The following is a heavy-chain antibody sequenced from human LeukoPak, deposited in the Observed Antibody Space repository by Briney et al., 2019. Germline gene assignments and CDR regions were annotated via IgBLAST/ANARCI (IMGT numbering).Heavy chain of an antibody. CDR2: ISYDGSNK. D-gene: IGHD6-6*01. V-gene: IGHV3-30*18. Sequence: GGSLRLSCAASGFTFSNLGMHWVRQAPGKGLEWVAVISYDGSNKYYTDSVRGRFTISRDNSKNTLYLQMNSLRGEDTAVYNCAKHSSSSFYYSYMDVWGKGTTVTVSS. J-gene: IGHJ6*03. CDR1: GFTFSNLG. CDR3: AKHSSSSFYYSYMDV.